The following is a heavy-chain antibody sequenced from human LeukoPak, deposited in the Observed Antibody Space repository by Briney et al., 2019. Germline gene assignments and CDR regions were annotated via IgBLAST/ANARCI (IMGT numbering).Heavy chain of an antibody. D-gene: IGHD5-18*01. CDR1: GFTFSSYS. CDR2: ISSSSSYI. J-gene: IGHJ4*02. CDR3: ARSGYSYAKGDYYFDY. V-gene: IGHV3-21*01. Sequence: GGSLRLXCAASGFTFSSYSMNWGRRAPGKGLEWVSSISSSSSYIYYADSVKGRFTISRDNAKNSLYLQMNSLRAEDTAVYYCARSGYSYAKGDYYFDYWGQGTLVTVSS.